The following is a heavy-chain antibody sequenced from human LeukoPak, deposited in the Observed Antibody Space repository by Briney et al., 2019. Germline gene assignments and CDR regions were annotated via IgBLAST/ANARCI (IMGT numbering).Heavy chain of an antibody. V-gene: IGHV5-51*01. J-gene: IGHJ6*02. CDR2: IYPGDSDT. Sequence: RRGESLKISCKGSGYSFTSYWIGWVRQMPGKGLEWMGIIYPGDSDTRCSPSFQGQVTISADKSITTAYLQWSSLKASDTAMYYCARVAGTGYYYYGMDVWGQGTTVTVSS. D-gene: IGHD6-19*01. CDR3: ARVAGTGYYYYGMDV. CDR1: GYSFTSYW.